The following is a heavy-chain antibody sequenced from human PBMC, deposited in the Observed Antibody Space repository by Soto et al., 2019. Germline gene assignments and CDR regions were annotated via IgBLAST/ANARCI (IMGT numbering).Heavy chain of an antibody. CDR1: GFTFNFFG. CDR2: ISYDGSEK. J-gene: IGHJ3*01. V-gene: IGHV3-30*18. CDR3: AKERRYSFDAFDL. Sequence: HEQLVESGGGVVQAGRSLRLSCAASGFTFNFFGMHWVRQAPGKGLEWVAVISYDGSEKYYADSVKGRFTMSRDNSKNMVYLEMSSLRPEDTSVYYCAKERRYSFDAFDLWGHGTMVTVSS. D-gene: IGHD5-12*01.